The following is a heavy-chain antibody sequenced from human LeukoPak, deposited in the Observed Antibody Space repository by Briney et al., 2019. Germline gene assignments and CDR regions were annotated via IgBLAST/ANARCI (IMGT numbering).Heavy chain of an antibody. CDR1: AYTFTSYG. Sequence: ASVKLSCKASAYTFTSYGISWVRQAPGQGLEWMGWISAYNGNTNYAQKLQGRVTMTTDTSTSTAYMELRRLRSDDTAVYYCARRGSRWTQYYFDYWGQGSLVTVSS. CDR2: ISAYNGNT. V-gene: IGHV1-18*01. CDR3: ARRGSRWTQYYFDY. J-gene: IGHJ4*02. D-gene: IGHD2-15*01.